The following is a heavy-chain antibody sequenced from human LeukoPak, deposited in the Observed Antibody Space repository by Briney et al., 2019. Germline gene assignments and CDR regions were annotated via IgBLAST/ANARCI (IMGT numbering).Heavy chain of an antibody. Sequence: GKSLRLSCVASGFSFSDSVIHWVRQAPGKGLEWVSAISGSGGSTYYADSVKGRFTISRDNSKNTLYLQMNSLRAEDTAVYYCAKGSGYYTYYFDYWGQGTLVTVSS. CDR1: GFSFSDSV. J-gene: IGHJ4*02. CDR2: ISGSGGST. V-gene: IGHV3-23*01. CDR3: AKGSGYYTYYFDY. D-gene: IGHD3-22*01.